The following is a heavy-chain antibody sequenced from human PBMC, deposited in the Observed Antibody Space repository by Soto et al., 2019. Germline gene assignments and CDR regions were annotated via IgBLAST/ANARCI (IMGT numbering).Heavy chain of an antibody. CDR3: ARDLPICSGGSYYYYYYYMDV. V-gene: IGHV1-3*01. Sequence: ASVKVSCKASGYTFTSYAMHWVRQAPGQRLEWMGWINAGNGNTKYSQKFQGRVTITRDTSASTAYMELSSLRSEDTAVYYCARDLPICSGGSYYYYYYYMDVWGKGTTVTVSS. J-gene: IGHJ6*03. CDR1: GYTFTSYA. CDR2: INAGNGNT. D-gene: IGHD2-15*01.